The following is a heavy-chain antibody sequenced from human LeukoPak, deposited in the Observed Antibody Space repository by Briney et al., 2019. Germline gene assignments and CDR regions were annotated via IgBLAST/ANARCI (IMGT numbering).Heavy chain of an antibody. V-gene: IGHV4-59*11. CDR2: IYFSGYT. J-gene: IGHJ6*03. CDR1: GGSISSHY. Sequence: SETLSLTCVVPGGSISSHYWSWIRQPPGKGLEWIGYIYFSGYTNHNPSLKSRVTISVDTSNNQFSLRLSSVTAADTAVYYCARSERRAQKDTYYNHYYYMDVWGKGTTVTVSS. CDR3: ARSERRAQKDTYYNHYYYMDV. D-gene: IGHD6-25*01.